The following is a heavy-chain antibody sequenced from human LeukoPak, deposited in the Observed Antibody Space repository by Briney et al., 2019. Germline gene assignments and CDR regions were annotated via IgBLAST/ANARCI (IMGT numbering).Heavy chain of an antibody. V-gene: IGHV1-69*05. CDR1: GGTFSSYA. CDR2: IIPIFGTA. Sequence: SVKVSCKASGGTFSSYAISWVRQAPGQGLEWMGGIIPIFGTANYAQKFQGRVTMTRNTSISTAHMELSSLRSEDTAVYYCARRITMIVGGMDVWGQGTTVTVSS. CDR3: ARRITMIVGGMDV. D-gene: IGHD3-22*01. J-gene: IGHJ6*02.